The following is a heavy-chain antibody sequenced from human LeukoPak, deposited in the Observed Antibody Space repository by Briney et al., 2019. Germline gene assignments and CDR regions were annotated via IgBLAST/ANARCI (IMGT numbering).Heavy chain of an antibody. Sequence: SETLSLNCTVSGGSISSSSYYWGWIRQPPGKGLEWIGSIYYSGITYYNPSLKSRVTLSVDTSKNQFSLKLSSVTAPDTAVYYCARPLRNANWFDPWGQGTLVTVSS. D-gene: IGHD5-12*01. CDR1: GGSISSSSYY. V-gene: IGHV4-39*01. CDR2: IYYSGIT. J-gene: IGHJ5*02. CDR3: ARPLRNANWFDP.